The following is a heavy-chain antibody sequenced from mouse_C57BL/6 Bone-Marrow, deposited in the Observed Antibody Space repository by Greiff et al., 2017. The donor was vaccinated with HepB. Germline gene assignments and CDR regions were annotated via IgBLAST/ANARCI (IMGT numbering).Heavy chain of an antibody. CDR1: GFTFSDYG. CDR3: ASTTVITSYAMDY. Sequence: EVQLVESGGGLVQPGGSLKLSCAASGFTFSDYGMAWVRQAPRKGPEWVAFISNLAYSIYYADTVKGRFTISRDNAKKTLYLPMSRLKSEDTAMYYCASTTVITSYAMDYWGQGTSVTVSS. J-gene: IGHJ4*01. D-gene: IGHD1-1*01. V-gene: IGHV5-15*01. CDR2: ISNLAYSI.